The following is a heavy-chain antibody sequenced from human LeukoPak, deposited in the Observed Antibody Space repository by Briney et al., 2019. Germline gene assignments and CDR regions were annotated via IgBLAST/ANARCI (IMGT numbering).Heavy chain of an antibody. CDR3: TRDFDFSSAI. D-gene: IGHD3-3*01. V-gene: IGHV3-74*01. J-gene: IGHJ4*02. CDR2: ISPDGSTT. CDR1: GFTFSSYW. Sequence: GGSLRLSCAASGFTFSSYWMHWVRQAPGKGRVWVSRISPDGSTTGHADSVKGRFTTSRDNAKNTLFLQMNSLRAEDTAVYYCTRDFDFSSAIWGQGTLVTVSS.